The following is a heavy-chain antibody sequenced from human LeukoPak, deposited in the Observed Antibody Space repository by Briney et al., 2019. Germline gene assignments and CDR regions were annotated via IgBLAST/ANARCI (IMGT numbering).Heavy chain of an antibody. CDR3: ANRVPFDY. V-gene: IGHV3-48*03. D-gene: IGHD1-14*01. J-gene: IGHJ4*02. CDR2: ISASGSTI. Sequence: GGSLRLSCAASGFTFSSYEMNWVRQAPGKGLEWVSYISASGSTINYADSVKGRFTIPRDTAQNSLSRQMNSLRAEDTAVYYCANRVPFDYWGQGTLVTVSS. CDR1: GFTFSSYE.